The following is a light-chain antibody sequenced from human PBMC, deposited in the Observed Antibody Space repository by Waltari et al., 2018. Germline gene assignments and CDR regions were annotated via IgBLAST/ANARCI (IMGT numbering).Light chain of an antibody. CDR3: VAWYVSLSGYV. Sequence: QSVLTQPPSASGTPGQRVTISCSGSSSNIGSRPVNWYQQCPGTTPKLLIHDSNQRHAGVPDRFSGAKSGTSASLAISGLQSEDEADYYCVAWYVSLSGYVFGTGTKVTVL. V-gene: IGLV1-44*01. CDR2: DSN. J-gene: IGLJ1*01. CDR1: SSNIGSRP.